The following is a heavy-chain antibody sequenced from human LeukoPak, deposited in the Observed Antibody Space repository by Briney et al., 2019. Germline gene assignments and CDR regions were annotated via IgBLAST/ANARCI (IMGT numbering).Heavy chain of an antibody. J-gene: IGHJ4*02. CDR3: ARDRGYHSGSYYRYFDY. V-gene: IGHV4-59*01. CDR1: GGSISSYY. CDR2: IYYSGRT. D-gene: IGHD1-26*01. Sequence: SETLSLTCTVSGGSISSYYWSWIRQPPGKGLEWVGYIYYSGRTNYNPSLKNRVTISVDTSKNQFSLNLSSVTAADTAVYYCARDRGYHSGSYYRYFDYWGQGTLVTVSS.